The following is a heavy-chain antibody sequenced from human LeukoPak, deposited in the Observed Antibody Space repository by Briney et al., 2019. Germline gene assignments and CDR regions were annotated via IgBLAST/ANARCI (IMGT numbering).Heavy chain of an antibody. J-gene: IGHJ4*02. Sequence: GESLKISCKGSGYSFTSYWIVWVRQMPGKGLEWMGIIYPGDSDTRYSPSFQGQVTISADKSISTAYLQWSSLKASDTAMYYCARLSSAEMATIHFDYWGQGTLVTVSS. CDR2: IYPGDSDT. CDR3: ARLSSAEMATIHFDY. CDR1: GYSFTSYW. D-gene: IGHD5-24*01. V-gene: IGHV5-51*01.